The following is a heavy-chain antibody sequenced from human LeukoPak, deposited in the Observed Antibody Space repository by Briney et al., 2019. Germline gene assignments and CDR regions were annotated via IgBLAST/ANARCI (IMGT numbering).Heavy chain of an antibody. CDR3: ARGYSSGWADY. V-gene: IGHV4-59*01. D-gene: IGHD6-19*01. Sequence: PSETLSLTCTVSVGSISSYYWSWIRQRPGKGLEWIGYIYYSGSTNYNPSLKSRVTISVDTSKKQFSLKLSSVTAADTAVYYCARGYSSGWADYWGQGTLVTVSS. CDR1: VGSISSYY. J-gene: IGHJ4*02. CDR2: IYYSGST.